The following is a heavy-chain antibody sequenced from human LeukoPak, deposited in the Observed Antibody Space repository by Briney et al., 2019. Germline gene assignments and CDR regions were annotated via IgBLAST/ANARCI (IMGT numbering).Heavy chain of an antibody. V-gene: IGHV4-61*02. CDR1: GASIISGSYY. CDR2: IYPSGST. Sequence: TPSETLSLTCTVSGASIISGSYYWSWIRQPAGKGLEWIGRIYPSGSTNYNPSLKSRVTISVDTSKNQFSLKLNSVTAADTAVYYCARSTGSSGWRYFDYWGQGTLVTVSS. CDR3: ARSTGSSGWRYFDY. J-gene: IGHJ4*02. D-gene: IGHD6-19*01.